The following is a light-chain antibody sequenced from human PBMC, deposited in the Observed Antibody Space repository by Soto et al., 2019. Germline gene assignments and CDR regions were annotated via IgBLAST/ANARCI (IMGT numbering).Light chain of an antibody. V-gene: IGKV1-39*01. CDR1: QSITRY. CDR2: GAS. CDR3: QQSYSTLSWT. Sequence: DIQMTQSPSSLSASVGDRVTITCRASQSITRYLNWYQQKPGKAPKLLIYGASNLQSGVPSRFSGSGSGIDFTLTISSLQFEDFASYYCQQSYSTLSWTFGQGTKVEIK. J-gene: IGKJ1*01.